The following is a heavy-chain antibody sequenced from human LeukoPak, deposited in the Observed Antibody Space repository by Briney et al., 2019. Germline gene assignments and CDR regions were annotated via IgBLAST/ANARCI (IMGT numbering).Heavy chain of an antibody. Sequence: GGSLRLSCAASGFTFSRHAMSWARQAPAKGLEWVSSISSSGGSTYYADSVKGRFTISRDNSKNTLYLQMNSLRAEDTAVYYCARDFYSGSLDAFDIWGQGTMVTVSS. V-gene: IGHV3-23*01. J-gene: IGHJ3*02. CDR1: GFTFSRHA. CDR3: ARDFYSGSLDAFDI. CDR2: ISSSGGST. D-gene: IGHD1-26*01.